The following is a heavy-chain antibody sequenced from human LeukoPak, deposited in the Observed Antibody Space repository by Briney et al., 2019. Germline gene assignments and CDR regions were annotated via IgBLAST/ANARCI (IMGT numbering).Heavy chain of an antibody. Sequence: PGGSLRLSCAASGFTFSNHYMHWVRQAPGKGLVSVSRIDPNGRYTSYADSVKGRFTISRDNAKNTLYLQMNSLRAEDTAVYYCARAYGSGSYYFDYWGQGTLVTVS. CDR3: ARAYGSGSYYFDY. CDR2: IDPNGRYT. D-gene: IGHD3-10*01. V-gene: IGHV3-74*01. CDR1: GFTFSNHY. J-gene: IGHJ4*02.